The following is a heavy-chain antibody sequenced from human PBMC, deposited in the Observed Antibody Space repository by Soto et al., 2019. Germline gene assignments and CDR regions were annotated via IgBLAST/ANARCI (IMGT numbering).Heavy chain of an antibody. CDR2: TYYRCNWYN. Sequence: SQTLSLTCAISGDSVSSNSSPSTWIMQSPSRGLQSLGRTYYRCNWYNCYAVSVKSRITISPDTYKTQFSLQRNSVTPEDTAVYYCARESVRDCSSTSCYRAPRDDAFDIWGEGTMVTVSS. CDR1: GDSVSSNSSP. CDR3: ARESVRDCSSTSCYRAPRDDAFDI. V-gene: IGHV6-1*01. J-gene: IGHJ3*02. D-gene: IGHD2-2*02.